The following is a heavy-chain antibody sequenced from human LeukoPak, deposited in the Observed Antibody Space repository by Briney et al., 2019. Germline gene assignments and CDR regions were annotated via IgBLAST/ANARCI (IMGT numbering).Heavy chain of an antibody. V-gene: IGHV1-2*02. CDR3: ARGPVVVAATIPNFDY. Sequence: ASVKVSCKASGYTFTGYYMHWVRQAPGRGLEWMGWINPNSGGTNYAQKFQGRVTMTRDTSISTAYMELSRLRSDDTAVYYCARGPVVVAATIPNFDYWGQGTLVTVSS. CDR1: GYTFTGYY. D-gene: IGHD2-15*01. J-gene: IGHJ4*02. CDR2: INPNSGGT.